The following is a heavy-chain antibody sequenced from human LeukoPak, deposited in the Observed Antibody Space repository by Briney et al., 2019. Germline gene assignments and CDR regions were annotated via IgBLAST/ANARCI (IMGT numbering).Heavy chain of an antibody. CDR2: IRSKANSYAT. CDR1: GFTFSGSA. V-gene: IGHV3-73*01. CDR3: TRQAYCGGDCYKSVDY. Sequence: PGGSLRLSCAASGFTFSGSAMHWVRQASGKGLEWVGRIRSKANSYATAYAASVKGRFTISRDDSKNTAYLQMNSLKTEDTAVYYCTRQAYCGGDCYKSVDYWGQGTLVTVSS. D-gene: IGHD2-21*02. J-gene: IGHJ4*02.